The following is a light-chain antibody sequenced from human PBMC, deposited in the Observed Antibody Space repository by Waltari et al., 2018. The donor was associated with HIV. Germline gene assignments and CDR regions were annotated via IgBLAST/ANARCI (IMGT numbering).Light chain of an antibody. V-gene: IGLV2-14*03. Sequence: QSALTQPASVSGSPGQSIVISCTGTSDDVGSFNYVFWYQQHPGKVPKLVIYDVTSRPSGVSNRFSGSKSGNTASLTISGLRADDEADYYCSSYVGSSTSWLFGGGTKLTV. J-gene: IGLJ3*02. CDR2: DVT. CDR3: SSYVGSSTSWL. CDR1: SDDVGSFNY.